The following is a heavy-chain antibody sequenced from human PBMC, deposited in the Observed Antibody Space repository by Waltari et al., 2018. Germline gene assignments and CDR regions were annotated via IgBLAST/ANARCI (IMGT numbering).Heavy chain of an antibody. Sequence: EVQLVESGGGLVQPGGSLRLSCAASGFTFSSYAMSWVRKAPGKGMEWVLAISGSGGSTYYADSVKGRFTISRDNSKNTLYLQMNSLRAEDTAVYYCANFENPIAVAGMLDYWGQGTLVTVSS. J-gene: IGHJ4*02. CDR2: ISGSGGST. CDR1: GFTFSSYA. V-gene: IGHV3-23*04. D-gene: IGHD6-19*01. CDR3: ANFENPIAVAGMLDY.